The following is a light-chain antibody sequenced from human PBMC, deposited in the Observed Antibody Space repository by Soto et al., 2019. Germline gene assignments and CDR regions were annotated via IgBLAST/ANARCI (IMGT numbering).Light chain of an antibody. J-gene: IGKJ2*01. CDR3: QQYESSPSSYT. Sequence: EIVLTQSPGTLSLSPCERATLSCRASQSLTSTYLAWYQQKPGPAPRLLIYGASSRATGIPDRFSGSGSGTDFTLTISRLEPEDFAVYYCQQYESSPSSYTFGQGTKLEIK. CDR2: GAS. V-gene: IGKV3-20*01. CDR1: QSLTSTY.